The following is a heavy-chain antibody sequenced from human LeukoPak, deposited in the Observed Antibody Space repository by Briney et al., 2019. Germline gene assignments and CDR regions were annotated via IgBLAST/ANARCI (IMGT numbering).Heavy chain of an antibody. D-gene: IGHD3-22*01. Sequence: SETLSLTCTVSGGSISSGGYYWSWIRQHPGKGLEWIGYIYYSGSTNYNPSLKSRVTISVDTSKNQFSLKLSSVTAADTAVYYCARDQDRAFTMIVAFDYWGQGTLVTVSS. J-gene: IGHJ4*02. CDR1: GGSISSGGYY. CDR3: ARDQDRAFTMIVAFDY. V-gene: IGHV4-61*08. CDR2: IYYSGST.